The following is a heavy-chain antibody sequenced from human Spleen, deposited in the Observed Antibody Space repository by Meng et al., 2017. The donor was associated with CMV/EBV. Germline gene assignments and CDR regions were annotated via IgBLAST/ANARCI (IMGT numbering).Heavy chain of an antibody. D-gene: IGHD1-26*01. Sequence: GSLRLSCAASGFTFSSYAMSWVRQAPGKGLEWIGSIYYSGSTYYNPSLKSRVTISVDTSKNQFSLKLSSVTAADTAVYYCARDLRNLVGAILYHDAFDIWGQGTMVTVSS. J-gene: IGHJ3*02. CDR2: IYYSGST. CDR1: GFTFSSYA. V-gene: IGHV4-39*07. CDR3: ARDLRNLVGAILYHDAFDI.